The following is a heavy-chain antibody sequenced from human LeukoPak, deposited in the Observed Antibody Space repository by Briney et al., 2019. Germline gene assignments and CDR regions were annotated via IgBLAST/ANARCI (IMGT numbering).Heavy chain of an antibody. J-gene: IGHJ4*02. CDR2: ISYNATNI. D-gene: IGHD5-24*01. Sequence: GGSLRLSCVVSGFTFSSHWMSWVRQAPGKGLEWVAVISYNATNINYADSVKGRFTISRDNSKNTLYLQMSSLRAEDTAVYYCARAYEMATITLPYYFDYWGQGTLVIVSS. V-gene: IGHV3-30-3*01. CDR3: ARAYEMATITLPYYFDY. CDR1: GFTFSSHW.